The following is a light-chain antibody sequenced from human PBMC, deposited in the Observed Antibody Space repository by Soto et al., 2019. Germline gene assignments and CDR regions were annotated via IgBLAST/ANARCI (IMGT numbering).Light chain of an antibody. CDR1: RSDVGGYNY. J-gene: IGLJ3*02. CDR3: SSYTSTSTRV. CDR2: EVS. V-gene: IGLV2-14*01. Sequence: QSALTQPASVSGSPGQSITISCTGTRSDVGGYNYVSWYQQEPGKAPKLMIYEVSNRPSGVSSRFSGSKSGNTASLTISGLQAEDEADYFCSSYTSTSTRVFGGGTKLTVL.